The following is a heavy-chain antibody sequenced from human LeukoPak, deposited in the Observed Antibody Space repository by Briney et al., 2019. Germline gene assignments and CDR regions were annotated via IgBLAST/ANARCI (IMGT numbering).Heavy chain of an antibody. CDR3: AKQARYSNFWSGYLYYFDY. Sequence: PGGSLRLSCAASGFTFNNYAASWVRQAPGKGLEWVSAFVGGDTTYYADSVKGRFTISRDNSRNTLYLQMNTLRAEATAVYYCAKQARYSNFWSGYLYYFDYWGQGTLVTVSS. J-gene: IGHJ4*02. CDR1: GFTFNNYA. CDR2: FVGGDTT. V-gene: IGHV3-23*01. D-gene: IGHD3-3*01.